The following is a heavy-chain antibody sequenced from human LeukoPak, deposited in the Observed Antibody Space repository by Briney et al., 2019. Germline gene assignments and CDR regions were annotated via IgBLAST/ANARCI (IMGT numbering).Heavy chain of an antibody. CDR2: INAGNGNT. V-gene: IGHV1-3*01. D-gene: IGHD6-19*01. CDR1: GYTFTSYA. CDR3: ARDSSGWYYFDY. Sequence: ASVKVSCKASGYTFTSYAMHWVRQAPGQRLEWMGWINAGNGNTKYSQKFQGRVTITRGTSASTAYMELSSLRSEDTAVYYCARDSSGWYYFDYWGQGTLVTVSS. J-gene: IGHJ4*02.